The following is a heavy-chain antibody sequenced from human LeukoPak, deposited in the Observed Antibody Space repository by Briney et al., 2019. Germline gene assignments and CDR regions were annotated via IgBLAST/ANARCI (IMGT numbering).Heavy chain of an antibody. D-gene: IGHD3-10*01. CDR3: ARARDFASGSRIDY. V-gene: IGHV4-59*01. CDR1: GGSISSYY. Sequence: SETLSLTCTVSGGSISSYYWSWIRQPPGKGLEWIGYIYYSGSTNYNPSLKSRVTISVDTSKNQFSLKLSSVTAADTAVYYCARARDFASGSRIDYWGQGILVTVSS. J-gene: IGHJ4*02. CDR2: IYYSGST.